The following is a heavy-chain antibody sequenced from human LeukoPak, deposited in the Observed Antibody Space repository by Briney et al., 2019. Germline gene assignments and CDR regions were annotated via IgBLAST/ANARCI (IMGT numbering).Heavy chain of an antibody. CDR3: ARDLYTGTTGIPQWFDP. V-gene: IGHV3-21*01. J-gene: IGHJ5*02. D-gene: IGHD1-1*01. CDR2: ISSSSSYI. Sequence: PGGSLRLSCAASGFTFSSYSMNWVRQAPGKGLEWVSSISSSSSYIYYADSVKGRFTISRDNAKNSLYLQMNSLRAEDTAAYYCARDLYTGTTGIPQWFDPWGQGTLVTVSS. CDR1: GFTFSSYS.